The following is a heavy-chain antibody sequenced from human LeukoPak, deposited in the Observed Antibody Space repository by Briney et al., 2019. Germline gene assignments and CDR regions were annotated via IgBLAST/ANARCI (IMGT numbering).Heavy chain of an antibody. V-gene: IGHV4-59*01. J-gene: IGHJ4*02. CDR1: GGSISSYY. Sequence: SETLSLTCTVSGGSISSYYWSWIRQPPGKGLEWIGYIYYSGSTNYNPSLKSRVTISVDTSKNQFSLKLSSVTAADTAVYYCARTLVERTYYFDYWGQGTLVTVSS. CDR3: ARTLVERTYYFDY. D-gene: IGHD6-6*01. CDR2: IYYSGST.